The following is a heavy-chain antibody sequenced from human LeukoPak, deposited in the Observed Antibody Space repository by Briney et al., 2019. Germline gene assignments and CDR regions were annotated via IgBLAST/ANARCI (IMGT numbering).Heavy chain of an antibody. J-gene: IGHJ2*01. Sequence: GGSLRLSCAASGFTLDDYGMSWVRQAPGKGLEWVSGINWNGGSTGYVDSVKGRFTISRDNAKNSLFLHTNSLRVEDTALYYCARDRVVVATTTPPYWYFDLWGRGTRVTVSS. CDR1: GFTLDDYG. V-gene: IGHV3-20*04. CDR2: INWNGGST. CDR3: ARDRVVVATTTPPYWYFDL. D-gene: IGHD2-15*01.